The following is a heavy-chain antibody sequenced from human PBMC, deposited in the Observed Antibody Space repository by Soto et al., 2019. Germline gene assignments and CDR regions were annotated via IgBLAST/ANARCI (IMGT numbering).Heavy chain of an antibody. J-gene: IGHJ6*02. CDR3: ARGGGCSSTSRSLYGMDV. CDR2: ISYDGSNK. CDR1: GFTFSSYA. D-gene: IGHD2-2*01. Sequence: GGSLRLSCAASGFTFSSYAMHWVSQAPGKGLEWVAVISYDGSNKYYADSVKGRFTISRDNSKNTLYLQMNSLRAEDTAVYYCARGGGCSSTSRSLYGMDVWGQGTTVTVSS. V-gene: IGHV3-30-3*01.